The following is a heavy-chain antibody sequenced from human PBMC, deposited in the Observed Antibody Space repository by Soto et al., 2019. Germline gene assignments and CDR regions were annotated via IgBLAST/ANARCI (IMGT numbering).Heavy chain of an antibody. Sequence: QVQLQQWGAGLLKPSETLSLTCAVYGGSFSGYYWSWIRQPPGKGLEWIGEINHSGSTNYNPSLKSRVTISVDTSKNQVSLKLSSVTAADTAVYYCASPRNYYYYYMDVWGKGTTVTVSS. CDR1: GGSFSGYY. CDR2: INHSGST. CDR3: ASPRNYYYYYMDV. V-gene: IGHV4-34*01. J-gene: IGHJ6*03.